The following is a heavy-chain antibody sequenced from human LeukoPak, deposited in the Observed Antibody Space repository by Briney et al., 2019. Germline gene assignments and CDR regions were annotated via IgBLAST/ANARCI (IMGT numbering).Heavy chain of an antibody. CDR1: GYTFTSYY. D-gene: IGHD3-10*01. Sequence: ASVKVSCKASGYTFTSYYMHWVRQAPGQGLEWMGWINPNSGGTNYAQKFQGRVTMTRDTSISTAYMELSRLRYDDTAVYCCARPLRVTMVRGAAFRASSDFDPWGQGTLVTVSS. CDR2: INPNSGGT. V-gene: IGHV1-2*02. J-gene: IGHJ5*02. CDR3: ARPLRVTMVRGAAFRASSDFDP.